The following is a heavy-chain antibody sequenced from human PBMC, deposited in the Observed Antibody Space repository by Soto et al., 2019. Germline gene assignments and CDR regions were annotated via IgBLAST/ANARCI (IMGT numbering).Heavy chain of an antibody. Sequence: NPSETLSLTCAVYGGSFSGYYWSWIRQPPGKGLEWIGEINHSGSTNYNPSLKSRVTISVDTSKNQFSLKLSSVTAADTAVYYCARNVGNFPYYYYGMDVWGQGTTVTVSS. D-gene: IGHD1-7*01. CDR3: ARNVGNFPYYYYGMDV. CDR2: INHSGST. V-gene: IGHV4-34*01. J-gene: IGHJ6*02. CDR1: GGSFSGYY.